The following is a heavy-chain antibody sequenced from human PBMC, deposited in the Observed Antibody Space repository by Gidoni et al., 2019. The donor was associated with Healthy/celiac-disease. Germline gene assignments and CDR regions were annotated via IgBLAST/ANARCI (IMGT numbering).Heavy chain of an antibody. CDR3: ARDRIPTVVNNWFDP. V-gene: IGHV1-2*02. CDR2: INPNSGGT. D-gene: IGHD4-17*01. Sequence: GQGLEWMGWINPNSGGTNYAQKFQGRVTMTRDTSISTAYMELSRLRSDDTAVYYCARDRIPTVVNNWFDPWGQGTLVTVSS. J-gene: IGHJ5*02.